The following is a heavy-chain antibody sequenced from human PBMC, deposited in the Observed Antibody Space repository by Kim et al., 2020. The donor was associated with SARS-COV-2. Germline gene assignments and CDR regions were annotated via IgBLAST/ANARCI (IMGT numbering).Heavy chain of an antibody. V-gene: IGHV3-66*01. Sequence: GGHTIYANSVKGRLIISRDHSKTPLYLQMNSLRAGDTAVYYCATVVFYYDAGYFKNWGQGTLVIVSS. CDR2: GGHT. CDR3: ATVVFYYDAGYFKN. D-gene: IGHD3-22*01. J-gene: IGHJ1*01.